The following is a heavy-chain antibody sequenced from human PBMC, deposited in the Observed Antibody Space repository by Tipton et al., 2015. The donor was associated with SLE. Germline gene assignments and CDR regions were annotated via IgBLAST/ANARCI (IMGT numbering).Heavy chain of an antibody. J-gene: IGHJ3*02. CDR1: GYSISSGYY. D-gene: IGHD2-15*01. CDR2: IYHSGST. Sequence: TLSLTCTVSGYSISSGYYWGWIRQPPGKGLEWIGSIYHSGSTYYNPSLKSRVTISVDTSKNQFSLKLSSVTAADTAVYYCARERDIRDAFDIWGQGTMVTVSS. CDR3: ARERDIRDAFDI. V-gene: IGHV4-38-2*02.